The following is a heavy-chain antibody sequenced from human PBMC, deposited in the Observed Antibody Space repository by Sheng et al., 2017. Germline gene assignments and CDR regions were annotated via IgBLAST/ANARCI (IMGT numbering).Heavy chain of an antibody. CDR1: GFTFSSYG. CDR3: AKGPSRDFWSGYYFDY. CDR2: IRYDGSNK. V-gene: IGHV3-30*02. J-gene: IGHJ4*02. Sequence: QVQLVESGGGVVQPGGSLRLSCAASGFTFSSYGMHWVRQAPGKGLEWVAFIRYDGSNKYYADSVKGRFTISRDNSKNTLYLQMNSLRAEDTAVYYCAKGPSRDFWSGYYFDYWGQGTLVTVSS. D-gene: IGHD3-3*01.